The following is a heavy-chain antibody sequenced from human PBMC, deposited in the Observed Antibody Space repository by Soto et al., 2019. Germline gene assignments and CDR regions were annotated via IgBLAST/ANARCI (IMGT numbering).Heavy chain of an antibody. CDR2: ISGSGAST. CDR1: GFTFSSYA. D-gene: IGHD3-3*01. J-gene: IGHJ6*02. CDR3: AKATIRFLDTYGMDV. Sequence: EVQLLESGGGLAQPGGSLRLSCAASGFTFSSYAMSWVRQGPGKGLEWVSAISGSGASTFYTDSVKGRFTVSRDNSKNPLYLQMNNLRGEDTAVYYCAKATIRFLDTYGMDVWGQGTTVAVSS. V-gene: IGHV3-23*01.